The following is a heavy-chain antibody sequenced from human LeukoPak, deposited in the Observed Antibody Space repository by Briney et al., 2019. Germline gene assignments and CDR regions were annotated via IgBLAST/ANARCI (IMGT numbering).Heavy chain of an antibody. Sequence: SETLSLTCTVSGGSISSSSYYWGWIRQPPGKELEWIGSIYYSGSTYYNPSLKSRVTISVDTSKNQFSLKLSSVTAADMAVYYFARRGDYPNWFDPWGQGTLVTVSS. J-gene: IGHJ5*02. CDR2: IYYSGST. CDR3: ARRGDYPNWFDP. D-gene: IGHD3-10*01. V-gene: IGHV4-39*01. CDR1: GGSISSSSYY.